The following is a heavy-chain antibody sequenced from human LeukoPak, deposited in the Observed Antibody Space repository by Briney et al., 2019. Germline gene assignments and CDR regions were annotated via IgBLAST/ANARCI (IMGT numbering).Heavy chain of an antibody. CDR3: ARSPDSPDYFDSSGYDY. Sequence: SETLSLTCAVSGFSISSNYYWGWIRQPPGKGLDWIGTIYDSGNTYYNPSLKSRVTISVDTSKNQFSLKLSSVTAADTAVYYCARSPDSPDYFDSSGYDYWGQGTLVTASS. CDR2: IYDSGNT. CDR1: GFSISSNYY. V-gene: IGHV4-38-2*01. D-gene: IGHD3-22*01. J-gene: IGHJ4*02.